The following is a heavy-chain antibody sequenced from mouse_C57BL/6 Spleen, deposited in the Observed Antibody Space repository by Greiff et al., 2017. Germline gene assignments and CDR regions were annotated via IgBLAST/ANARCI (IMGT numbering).Heavy chain of an antibody. CDR2: IRSKSSNYAT. V-gene: IGHV10-3*01. Sequence: EVQLVESGGGLVQPKGSLKLSCAASGFTFNTYAMHWVRQAPGKGLEWVARIRSKSSNYATYYADSVKDRFTISRDDSQSMLYLQMNNLKTEDTAMYYCVREGTYPYYYAMDYWGQGTSVTVSS. CDR3: VREGTYPYYYAMDY. J-gene: IGHJ4*01. CDR1: GFTFNTYA. D-gene: IGHD3-3*01.